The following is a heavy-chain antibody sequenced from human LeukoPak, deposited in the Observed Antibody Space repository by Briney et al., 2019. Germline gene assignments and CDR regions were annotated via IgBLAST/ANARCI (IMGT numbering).Heavy chain of an antibody. J-gene: IGHJ6*03. CDR3: TTGRKRNYYYYYMDV. V-gene: IGHV3-15*01. CDR2: IKSKTDGGTT. Sequence: PGGSLRLSCAASGFTFSNAWMSWVRQAPGQGLEWVGLIKSKTDGGTTDYAAPVKGRFTLSRDDSKNTLYLQMNSLKTEDTAVYYCTTGRKRNYYYYYMDVWGKGTTVTVSS. CDR1: GFTFSNAW.